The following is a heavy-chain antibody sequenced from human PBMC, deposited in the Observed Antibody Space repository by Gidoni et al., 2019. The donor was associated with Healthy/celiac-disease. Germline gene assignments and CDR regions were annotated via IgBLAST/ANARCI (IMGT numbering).Heavy chain of an antibody. V-gene: IGHV1-2*04. CDR3: ARRYYDSSGYPSFDY. J-gene: IGHJ4*02. CDR2: INPNSGGT. D-gene: IGHD3-22*01. CDR1: GYTFTGYY. Sequence: QVQLVQSGAEVKTPGASVKVSCKASGYTFTGYYMHWVRQAPGQGLEWMGWINPNSGGTNYAQKFQGWVTMTRDTSISTAYMELSRLRSDDTAVYYCARRYYDSSGYPSFDYWGQGTLVTVSS.